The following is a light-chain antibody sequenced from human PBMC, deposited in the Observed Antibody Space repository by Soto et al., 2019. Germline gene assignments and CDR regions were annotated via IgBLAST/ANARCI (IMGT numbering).Light chain of an antibody. Sequence: DIQLTQSPSFLSASVGDRVTITCRASQGISSYLAWYQQRPGKAPKLLMYGASTLQSGVPSRFSGSASGTTFTHTINNLQAEDCATYYCQQLNNFPRTVGQGTKVE. V-gene: IGKV1-9*01. J-gene: IGKJ1*01. CDR1: QGISSY. CDR3: QQLNNFPRT. CDR2: GAS.